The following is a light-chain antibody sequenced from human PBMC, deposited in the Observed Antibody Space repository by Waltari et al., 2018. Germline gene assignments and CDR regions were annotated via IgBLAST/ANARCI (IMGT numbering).Light chain of an antibody. CDR3: QQTYTTSWT. V-gene: IGKV1-39*01. CDR1: QGISNY. CDR2: AAS. Sequence: DIQMAQSPSSLSASVGDRVTITCRASQGISNYLNWYQQKPGKAPKLLIYAASSLQGGVPSRFSGSGAGTDFTLTITNLQPEDLAKYCCQQTYTTSWTFGQGTKVEI. J-gene: IGKJ1*01.